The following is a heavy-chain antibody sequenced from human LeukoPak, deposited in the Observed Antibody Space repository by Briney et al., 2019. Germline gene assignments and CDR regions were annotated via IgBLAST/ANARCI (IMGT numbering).Heavy chain of an antibody. CDR2: IKQDGNEK. CDR1: GFTFSSYW. V-gene: IGHV3-7*01. CDR3: ARDGAFRIYDY. J-gene: IGHJ4*02. D-gene: IGHD3-3*02. Sequence: GGSLRLSCAASGFTFSSYWMTSVRQAPAKGLEWVASIKQDGNEKNYVDSVKGRFTISRDNARTSLYLQMSNLRADDTAVYYCARDGAFRIYDYWGQGTLVTVSS.